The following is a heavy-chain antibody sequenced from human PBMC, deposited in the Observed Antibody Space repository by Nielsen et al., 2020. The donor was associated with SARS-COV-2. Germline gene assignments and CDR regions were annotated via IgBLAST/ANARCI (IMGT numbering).Heavy chain of an antibody. J-gene: IGHJ4*02. CDR3: ARDRTYGDYEVGDY. CDR1: GFTFSSYW. V-gene: IGHV3-21*01. CDR2: ISSSSNYI. D-gene: IGHD4-17*01. Sequence: GESLKISCAASGFTFSSYWMSWVRQAPGKGLEWVSSISSSSNYIYYADSVKGRFTISRDNAKNSLYLQMNSLRAEDTAVYYCARDRTYGDYEVGDYWGQGTLVTVSS.